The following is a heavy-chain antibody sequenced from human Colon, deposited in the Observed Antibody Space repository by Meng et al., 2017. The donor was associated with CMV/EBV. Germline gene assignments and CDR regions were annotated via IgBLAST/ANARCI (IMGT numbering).Heavy chain of an antibody. CDR2: IKEDGSET. V-gene: IGHV3-7*04. D-gene: IGHD2-21*01. CDR3: VRGHIGLLY. CDR1: GFSFSFFW. J-gene: IGHJ4*02. Sequence: GGSLRLSCAASGFSFSFFWMSWVRQAPGKGLEWVANIKEDGSETHYVDSVKGRFTISRDNAKNSLYLQMNSLRGEDTAIYYCVRGHIGLLYWGQGTLVTVSS.